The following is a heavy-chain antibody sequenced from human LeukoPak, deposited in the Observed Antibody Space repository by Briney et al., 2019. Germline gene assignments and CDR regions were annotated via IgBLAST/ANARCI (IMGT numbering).Heavy chain of an antibody. V-gene: IGHV1-46*02. CDR2: INPSGGST. CDR3: AKGDFWSGYEH. J-gene: IGHJ4*02. CDR1: GYTFNGYY. D-gene: IGHD3-3*01. Sequence: ASVKVSCKASGYTFNGYYMHWLRQAPGQGLEWMGIINPSGGSTSYAQKFQGRVTMTRDMSTSTVYMELSSLRSEDTAVYYCAKGDFWSGYEHWGQGTLVTVSS.